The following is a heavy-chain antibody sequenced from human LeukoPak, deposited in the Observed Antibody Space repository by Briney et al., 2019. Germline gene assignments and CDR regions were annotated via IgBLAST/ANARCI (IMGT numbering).Heavy chain of an antibody. CDR3: ARLSGAYFAY. D-gene: IGHD7-27*01. V-gene: IGHV3-21*01. Sequence: GGSLRLSCAASRFTFSNHNMNWVRQTPGKGLEWVPPINSMSAFINYADSAKGCFSTSTDNAKNSLFLQMNSLRDQDSAVYYCARLSGAYFAYWGRGTLVTVS. CDR2: INSMSAFI. J-gene: IGHJ4*02. CDR1: RFTFSNHN.